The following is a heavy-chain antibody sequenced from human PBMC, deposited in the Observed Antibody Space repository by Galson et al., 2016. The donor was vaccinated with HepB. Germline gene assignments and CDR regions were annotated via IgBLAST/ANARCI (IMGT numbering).Heavy chain of an antibody. Sequence: SETLSLTCTVSNYSITSGYYWSWIRQPPGKGLEWLGHIYFSGSPKYNPSLKSRVTMSVDTSKNQFSLPLNSVTATDTAIYYCAGERVVTAEEYYWYCDVWGRGTLVTVSS. J-gene: IGHJ2*01. CDR1: NYSITSGYY. CDR2: IYFSGSP. CDR3: AGERVVTAEEYYWYCDV. D-gene: IGHD2-21*02. V-gene: IGHV4-4*07.